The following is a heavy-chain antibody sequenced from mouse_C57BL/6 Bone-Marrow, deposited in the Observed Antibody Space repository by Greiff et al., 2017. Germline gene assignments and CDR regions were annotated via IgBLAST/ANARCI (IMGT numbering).Heavy chain of an antibody. CDR3: ARGGDDGYYEGFAY. D-gene: IGHD2-3*01. CDR2: IDPNSGGT. V-gene: IGHV1-72*01. J-gene: IGHJ3*01. Sequence: QVHVKQPGAELVKPGASVKLSCKASGYTFTSYWMHWVKQRPGRGLEWIGRIDPNSGGTKYNEKFKSKATLTVDKPSSTAYMQLSSLTSEDSAVYYCARGGDDGYYEGFAYWGQGTLVTVSA. CDR1: GYTFTSYW.